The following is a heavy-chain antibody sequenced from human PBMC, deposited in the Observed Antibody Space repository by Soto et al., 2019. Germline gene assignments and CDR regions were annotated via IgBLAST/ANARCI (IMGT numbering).Heavy chain of an antibody. Sequence: GGSLRLSCAASGFTFSSYGMHWVRQAPGKGLEWVAVISYDGSNKYYADSVKGRFTISRENSKNTLYLQMNSLRAEDTAVYYCAKDPSELAETYYYYGMDVWGQGTTVTVSS. D-gene: IGHD6-13*01. CDR1: GFTFSSYG. CDR2: ISYDGSNK. CDR3: AKDPSELAETYYYYGMDV. J-gene: IGHJ6*02. V-gene: IGHV3-30*18.